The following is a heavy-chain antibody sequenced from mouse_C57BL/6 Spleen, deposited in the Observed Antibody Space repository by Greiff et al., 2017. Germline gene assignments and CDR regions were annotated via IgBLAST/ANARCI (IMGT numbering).Heavy chain of an antibody. Sequence: QVQLQQPGAELVKPGASVKLSCKASGYTFTSYWMQWVKQRPGQGLEWIGEIDPSDSYTNYNQKFKGKATLTVDTSSSTAYMQLSSLTSEDSAVYYCARAPGYYGSSYPYWGQGTTLTVSS. CDR3: ARAPGYYGSSYPY. V-gene: IGHV1-50*01. CDR1: GYTFTSYW. D-gene: IGHD1-1*01. CDR2: IDPSDSYT. J-gene: IGHJ2*01.